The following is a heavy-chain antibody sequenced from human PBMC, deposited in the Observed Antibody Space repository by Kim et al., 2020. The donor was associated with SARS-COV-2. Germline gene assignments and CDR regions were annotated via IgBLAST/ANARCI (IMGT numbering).Heavy chain of an antibody. CDR1: GFIFSNYW. J-gene: IGHJ4*02. V-gene: IGHV3-7*01. CDR2: IKEDGSAE. D-gene: IGHD1-1*01. CDR3: ARDPLGRDGFNSLDY. Sequence: GGSLRLSCAASGFIFSNYWMNWVRQTPGEGLEWLANIKEDGSAEYYEDSVKGRFIISRDNAKNSLYLQITSLRDEDTAIYYCARDPLGRDGFNSLDYWGQGALVAVSS.